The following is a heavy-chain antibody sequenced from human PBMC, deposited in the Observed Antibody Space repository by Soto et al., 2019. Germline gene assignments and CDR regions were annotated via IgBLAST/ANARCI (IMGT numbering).Heavy chain of an antibody. CDR1: GFTFSSYA. CDR3: VKGVRDYDFWSGYYSPRYGMDV. Sequence: GGSRILSCAASGFTFSSYAMHWVRQAPGKGLEYVSAISSNGGSTYYADSVKGRFTISRDNSKNTLYLQMSSLRAEDTAVYYCVKGVRDYDFWSGYYSPRYGMDVWGQGTTVTVSS. V-gene: IGHV3-64D*06. D-gene: IGHD3-3*01. CDR2: ISSNGGST. J-gene: IGHJ6*02.